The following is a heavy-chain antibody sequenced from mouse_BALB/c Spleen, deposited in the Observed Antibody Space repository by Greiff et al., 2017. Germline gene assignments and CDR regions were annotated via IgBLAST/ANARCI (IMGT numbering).Heavy chain of an antibody. CDR2: IRSKSNNYAT. Sequence: EVQGVESGGGLVQPKGSLKLSCAASGFTFNTYAMNWVRQAPGKGLEWVARIRSKSNNYATYYADSVKDRFTISRDDSQSMLYLQMNNLKTEDTAMYYCVSMLDGYYRDFDVWGAGTTVTVSS. D-gene: IGHD2-3*01. CDR1: GFTFNTYA. CDR3: VSMLDGYYRDFDV. V-gene: IGHV10-1*02. J-gene: IGHJ1*01.